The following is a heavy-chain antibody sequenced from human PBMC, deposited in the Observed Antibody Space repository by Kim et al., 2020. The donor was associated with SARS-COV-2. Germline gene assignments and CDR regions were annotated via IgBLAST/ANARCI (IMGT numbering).Heavy chain of an antibody. J-gene: IGHJ6*02. CDR2: IWYDGSNK. CDR1: GFTFSSYG. CDR3: ARVGVAGTTPLDYGMDV. V-gene: IGHV3-33*08. Sequence: GGSLRLSCAASGFTFSSYGMHWVRQAPGKGLEWVAVIWYDGSNKYYADSVKGRFTISRDNSKNTLYLQMNSLRAEDTAVYYCARVGVAGTTPLDYGMDVWGQGTTVTVSS. D-gene: IGHD6-19*01.